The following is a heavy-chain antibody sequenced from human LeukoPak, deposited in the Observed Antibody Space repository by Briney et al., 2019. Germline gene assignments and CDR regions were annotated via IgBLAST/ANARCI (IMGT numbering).Heavy chain of an antibody. CDR1: GFTFSTYW. J-gene: IGHJ3*02. D-gene: IGHD6-13*01. V-gene: IGHV3-7*01. CDR3: ARDVEMFSTTWSDAFDI. Sequence: GGSLRLSCVASGFTFSTYWMTWVRQAPGKGLEWVANIKQDGNQNYYVDSVRGRFTISRDNSKNSLYLQMDSLRVDDTAVYYCARDVEMFSTTWSDAFDIWGQGTMVTVPS. CDR2: IKQDGNQN.